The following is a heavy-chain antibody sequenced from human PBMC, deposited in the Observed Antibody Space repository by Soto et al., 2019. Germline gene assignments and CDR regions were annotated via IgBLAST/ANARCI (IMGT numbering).Heavy chain of an antibody. J-gene: IGHJ4*02. CDR2: IYYSGST. CDR1: GDSISSYY. Sequence: PSETLSITCTVSGDSISSYYWGWIRQPPGKGLEWIGYIYYSGSTNYNPSLKSRVTISVDTSKNQFSLKLSSVTAADTAVYYCARHDGITGTTDYFDYWGQGTLVTVSS. V-gene: IGHV4-59*08. D-gene: IGHD1-7*01. CDR3: ARHDGITGTTDYFDY.